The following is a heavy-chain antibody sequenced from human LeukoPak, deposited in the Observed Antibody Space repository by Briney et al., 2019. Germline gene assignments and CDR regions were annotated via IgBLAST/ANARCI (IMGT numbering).Heavy chain of an antibody. CDR3: ARDLYSSGWYAPSDY. CDR1: GYSFTNFP. J-gene: IGHJ4*02. Sequence: ASVKVSCKAFGYSFTNFPMHWVRQAPGQRLEWMGWINAGNGNTKYSQKFQGRVTITRDTSASTAYMELSSLRSEDTAVYYCARDLYSSGWYAPSDYWGQGTLVTVSS. CDR2: INAGNGNT. D-gene: IGHD6-19*01. V-gene: IGHV1-3*01.